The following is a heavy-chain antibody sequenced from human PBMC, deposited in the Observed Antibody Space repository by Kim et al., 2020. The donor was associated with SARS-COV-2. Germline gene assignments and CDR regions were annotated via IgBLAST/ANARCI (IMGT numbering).Heavy chain of an antibody. V-gene: IGHV3-23*01. CDR3: TKDGSGYSN. Sequence: GDTTYYADSVKGLFTISRDNSKNTLYLQMNSLRAEDTAVYYCTKDGSGYSNWGQGTLVTVSS. J-gene: IGHJ4*02. D-gene: IGHD3-22*01. CDR2: GDTT.